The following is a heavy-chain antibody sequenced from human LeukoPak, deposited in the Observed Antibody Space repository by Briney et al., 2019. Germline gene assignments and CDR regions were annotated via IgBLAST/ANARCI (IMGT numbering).Heavy chain of an antibody. J-gene: IGHJ6*01. CDR2: INHGGSK. V-gene: IGHV4-34*01. D-gene: IGHD1-14*01. CDR1: GGSFSGYY. Sequence: SETLSFNCAVYGGSFSGYYWSWIRQPPGMGLVWFGEINHGGSKNYKTSLKSRVTISVDTSKNQFSLKLSSVTAADTAVYDCARSDRAYYYYGMDVWGKGTTVTVSS. CDR3: ARSDRAYYYYGMDV.